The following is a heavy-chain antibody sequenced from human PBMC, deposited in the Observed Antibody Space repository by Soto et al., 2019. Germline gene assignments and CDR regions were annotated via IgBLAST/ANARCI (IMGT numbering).Heavy chain of an antibody. V-gene: IGHV3-30*18. CDR2: ISYDGSNK. CDR1: GFTFSSYG. CDR3: AKEYTVTTEYYYYYGMDG. Sequence: QVQLVESGGGVVQPGRSLRLSCAASGFTFSSYGMHWVRQAPDKGLEWVAVISYDGSNKYYADSVKGRFTISRDNSKNTLYLQMNSLRAEDTAVYYCAKEYTVTTEYYYYYGMDGGGQGTTVTVSS. J-gene: IGHJ6*02. D-gene: IGHD4-17*01.